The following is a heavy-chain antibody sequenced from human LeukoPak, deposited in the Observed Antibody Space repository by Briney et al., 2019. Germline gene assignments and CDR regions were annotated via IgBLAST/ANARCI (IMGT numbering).Heavy chain of an antibody. CDR3: ARVRFSGSGSCVY. CDR2: INGDGSGT. D-gene: IGHD3-10*01. J-gene: IGHJ4*02. Sequence: PGGSLRLSCTASGFTFTSHWTHWVRQVPGKGLVWVSRINGDGSGTNHADSVKGRFTISRDNAKNTLYLQMNSLRVEDMAVYYCARVRFSGSGSCVYWGQGTLVIVTS. CDR1: GFTFTSHW. V-gene: IGHV3-74*01.